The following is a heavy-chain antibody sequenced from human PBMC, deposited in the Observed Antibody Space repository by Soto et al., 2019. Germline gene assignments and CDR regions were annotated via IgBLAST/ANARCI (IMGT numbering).Heavy chain of an antibody. J-gene: IGHJ5*02. CDR3: ARDLQYGSGNNDWFDP. V-gene: IGHV4-31*03. Sequence: SETLSLTCTVSGGSISSGGYYWSWIRQHPGKGLEWIGYIYYSGSTYYNPSLKSRVTISVDTSKNQFSLKLSSVTAADTAVYYCARDLQYGSGNNDWFDPWGQGTLVTVSS. CDR1: GGSISSGGYY. D-gene: IGHD3-10*01. CDR2: IYYSGST.